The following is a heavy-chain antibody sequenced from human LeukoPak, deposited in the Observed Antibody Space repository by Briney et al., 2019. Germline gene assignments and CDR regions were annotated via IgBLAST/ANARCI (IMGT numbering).Heavy chain of an antibody. CDR1: GYTFTAYH. CDR3: ASGTAAYDSSGYTSLDY. J-gene: IGHJ4*02. D-gene: IGHD3-22*01. Sequence: ASVKVSCTASGYTFTAYHLHWVRQAPGQGLEWMGWINPNSGGTKYVQKFGGRVTMTRDTSISTAYMELSSLRSDDTAVYYCASGTAAYDSSGYTSLDYWGQGTLVTVSS. CDR2: INPNSGGT. V-gene: IGHV1-2*02.